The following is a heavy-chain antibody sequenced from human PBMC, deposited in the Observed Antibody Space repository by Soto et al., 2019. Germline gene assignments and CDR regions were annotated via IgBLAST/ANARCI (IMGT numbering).Heavy chain of an antibody. V-gene: IGHV1-18*04. D-gene: IGHD1-26*01. CDR3: ARTSGSYYLVDY. CDR1: GFTFTCVA. CDR2: ISAYNGNT. J-gene: IGHJ4*02. Sequence: ASAKDSCKECGFTFTCVAICWMQQAPGQGLEWMGWISAYNGNTNYAQKLQGRVTMTTDTSTSTAYMELRSLRSDDTAVYYFARTSGSYYLVDYWGQGTPVTVSP.